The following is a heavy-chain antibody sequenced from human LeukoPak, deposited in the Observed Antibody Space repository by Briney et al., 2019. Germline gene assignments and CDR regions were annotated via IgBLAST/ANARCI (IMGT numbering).Heavy chain of an antibody. D-gene: IGHD2-2*02. V-gene: IGHV4-34*01. CDR2: INHSGST. CDR3: ARGGGVYCSSTSCYTLSYGMDV. J-gene: IGHJ6*02. CDR1: GGSFSGYY. Sequence: SETLSLTCAVYGGSFSGYYWSWIRQPPGNGLEWIGEINHSGSTNYNPSLKSRVTISVDTSKNQFSLKLSSVTAADTAVYYCARGGGVYCSSTSCYTLSYGMDVWGQGTTVTVSS.